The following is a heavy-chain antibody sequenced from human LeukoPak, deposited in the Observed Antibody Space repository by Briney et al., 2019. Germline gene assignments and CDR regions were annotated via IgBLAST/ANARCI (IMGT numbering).Heavy chain of an antibody. CDR2: INAGNGNT. CDR1: GYTFTSYA. Sequence: ASVNVSCKASGYTFTSYAMHWVRQAPGQRLEWMGWINAGNGNTKYSQKFQGRVTITRDTSASTAYMELSSLRSEDTAVYYCARAHIAAAADFDYWGQGTLVTVSS. V-gene: IGHV1-3*01. CDR3: ARAHIAAAADFDY. J-gene: IGHJ4*02. D-gene: IGHD6-13*01.